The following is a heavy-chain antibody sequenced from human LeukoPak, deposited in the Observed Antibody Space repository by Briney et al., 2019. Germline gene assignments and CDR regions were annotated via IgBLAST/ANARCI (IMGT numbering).Heavy chain of an antibody. J-gene: IGHJ5*02. D-gene: IGHD3-10*01. V-gene: IGHV4-59*13. CDR3: ARGGYYGSGNDFRFDP. CDR2: IDYSGYT. Sequence: PSETLSLTCTVYGGSFSGYYWSWIRQPPGKGPEWIGYIDYSGYTNYNPSLKSRVTISVDTSKNQFSLKLTSVTAADTAVYFCARGGYYGSGNDFRFDPWGQGTLVTVSS. CDR1: GGSFSGYY.